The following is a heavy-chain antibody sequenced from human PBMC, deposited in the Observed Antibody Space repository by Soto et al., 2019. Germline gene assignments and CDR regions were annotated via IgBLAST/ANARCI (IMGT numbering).Heavy chain of an antibody. Sequence: QVQLVESGGGVVQPGRSLRLSCAASGFTFSSYAMHWVRQAPGKGLEWVAVISYDGSNKYYADSVKGRFTISRDNSKNTLYLQMNSLRAEDTAVYYCAVDYGDYVLDYWGQGTLVTVSS. D-gene: IGHD4-17*01. J-gene: IGHJ4*02. V-gene: IGHV3-30-3*01. CDR1: GFTFSSYA. CDR2: ISYDGSNK. CDR3: AVDYGDYVLDY.